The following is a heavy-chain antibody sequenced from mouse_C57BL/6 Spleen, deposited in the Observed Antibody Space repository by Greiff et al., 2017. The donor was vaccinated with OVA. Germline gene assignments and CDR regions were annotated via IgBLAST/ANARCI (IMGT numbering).Heavy chain of an antibody. V-gene: IGHV1-59*01. CDR1: GYTFTSYW. D-gene: IGHD2-5*01. CDR2: IDPSDSYT. J-gene: IGHJ1*03. CDR3: ARRGSNYPSYWYFDV. Sequence: VQLQQPGAELVRPGTSVKLSCKASGYTFTSYWMHWVKQRPGQGLEWIGVIDPSDSYTNYNQKFKGKATLTVDTSSSTAYMQLSSLTSEDSAVYYCARRGSNYPSYWYFDVWGTGTTVTVSS.